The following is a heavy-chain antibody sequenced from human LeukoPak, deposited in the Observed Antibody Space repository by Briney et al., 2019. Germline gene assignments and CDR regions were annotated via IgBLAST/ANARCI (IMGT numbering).Heavy chain of an antibody. CDR1: GFTFSSYG. V-gene: IGHV3-33*01. CDR2: IWYDGSNK. CDR3: ARTFGIAAAGNFDY. J-gene: IGHJ4*02. Sequence: GGSLRLSCAASGFTFSSYGMHWVRQAPGKGLEWVAVIWYDGSNKYYADSVKGRFTITRDNSKNTLYLQMNSLRAEDTALYYCARTFGIAAAGNFDYWGQGTLVTVS. D-gene: IGHD6-13*01.